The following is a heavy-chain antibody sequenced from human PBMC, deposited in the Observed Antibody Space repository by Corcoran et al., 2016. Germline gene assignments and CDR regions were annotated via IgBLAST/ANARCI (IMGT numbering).Heavy chain of an antibody. CDR3: ARLFPRYYGMDV. Sequence: QLQLQESGPGLVKPSETLSLTCTVSGGSISSSSYYWGWIRQPPGKGLEWIGSIYYSGSTYYNPSLKSRVSISVDTSKNQFSLKLSTVTAADTAVYYCARLFPRYYGMDVWGQGTTVTGSS. CDR1: GGSISSSSYY. V-gene: IGHV4-39*01. J-gene: IGHJ6*02. D-gene: IGHD6-6*01. CDR2: IYYSGST.